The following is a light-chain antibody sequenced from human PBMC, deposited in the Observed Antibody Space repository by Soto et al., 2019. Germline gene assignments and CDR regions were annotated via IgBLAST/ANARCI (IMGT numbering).Light chain of an antibody. CDR3: SSYTTSNTRQIV. J-gene: IGLJ1*01. CDR2: DVR. CDR1: SSDVGGYNY. V-gene: IGLV2-14*03. Sequence: QSVLTQPASVSGSPGQSITISCTGTSSDVGGYNYVSWYQHHPGKAPKLMIFDVRNQPSGVSNSIYSSKSGNTASLTFSGLQPEDEADYYCSSYTTSNTRQIVFGTGT.